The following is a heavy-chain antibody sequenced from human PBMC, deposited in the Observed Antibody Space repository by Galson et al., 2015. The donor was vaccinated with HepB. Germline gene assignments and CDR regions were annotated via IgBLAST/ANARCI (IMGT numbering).Heavy chain of an antibody. V-gene: IGHV3-23*01. D-gene: IGHD1-26*01. Sequence: SLRLSCAASGFTFSSYAMSWVRQAPGKGLEWVSAITGSGGSTYYADSVKGRFTISRDNSKNTLYLQMNSLRAEDTAVYYCAKHCLSGELLDYFDYWGQGTLVTVSS. CDR2: ITGSGGST. CDR1: GFTFSSYA. CDR3: AKHCLSGELLDYFDY. J-gene: IGHJ4*02.